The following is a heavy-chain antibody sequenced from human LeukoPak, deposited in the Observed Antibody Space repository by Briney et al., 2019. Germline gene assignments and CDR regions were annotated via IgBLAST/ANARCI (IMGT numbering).Heavy chain of an antibody. Sequence: SETLSLTCTVSGGSISSSSYYWGWIRQPPGKGLGWIGSIYYSGSTYYNPSLKSRVTMSVDTSKNQFSLKLSSVTAADTAVYYCARGDFGAFDIWGQGTMVTVSS. V-gene: IGHV4-39*07. CDR3: ARGDFGAFDI. CDR2: IYYSGST. D-gene: IGHD3-10*01. J-gene: IGHJ3*02. CDR1: GGSISSSSYY.